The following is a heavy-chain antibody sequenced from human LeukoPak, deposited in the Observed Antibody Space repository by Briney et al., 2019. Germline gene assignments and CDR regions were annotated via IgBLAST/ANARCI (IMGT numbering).Heavy chain of an antibody. CDR3: ARDASILWWPLNNWFDP. Sequence: ASVKVSCKASGYTFTDYYMHWVRQAPGQGLEWMGIINPSGGSTSYAQKFQGRVTMTRDTSTSTVYMELSSLRSEDTAVYYCARDASILWWPLNNWFDPWGQGTLVTVSS. J-gene: IGHJ5*02. D-gene: IGHD2-21*01. CDR2: INPSGGST. V-gene: IGHV1-46*01. CDR1: GYTFTDYY.